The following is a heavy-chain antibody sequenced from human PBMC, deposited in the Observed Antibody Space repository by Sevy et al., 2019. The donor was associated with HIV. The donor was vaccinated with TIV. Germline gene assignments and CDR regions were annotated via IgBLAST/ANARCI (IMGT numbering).Heavy chain of an antibody. CDR3: AKEVGAGATQKYFDY. CDR2: ISGSGDST. D-gene: IGHD1-26*01. Sequence: GGSLRLSCVASGFTFSNNAMSWVRQAPGKGLEWVSSISGSGDSTYYADSVKGRFTISRDNSKNTLYLQMNSLRAEDTAVYYCAKEVGAGATQKYFDYWGQGSLVTVSS. J-gene: IGHJ4*02. CDR1: GFTFSNNA. V-gene: IGHV3-23*01.